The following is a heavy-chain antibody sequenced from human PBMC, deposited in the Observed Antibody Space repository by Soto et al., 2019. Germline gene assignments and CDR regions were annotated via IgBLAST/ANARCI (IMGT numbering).Heavy chain of an antibody. CDR1: GFTFSLYS. CDR2: ISSSGGYI. CDR3: AGDVADGFHSYVY. J-gene: IGHJ4*02. V-gene: IGHV3-21*01. D-gene: IGHD2-15*01. Sequence: EVQLVESGGGLVKPGGSLRLSCAASGFTFSLYSMNWVRQARGKGLEWVSSISSSGGYIYYTDSVKGRFTISSDNAKTARYMQMTSLRVEDTAVYYCAGDVADGFHSYVYWGQATLVTVAS.